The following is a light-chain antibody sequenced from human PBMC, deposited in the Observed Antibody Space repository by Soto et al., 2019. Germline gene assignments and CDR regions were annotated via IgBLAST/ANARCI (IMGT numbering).Light chain of an antibody. Sequence: EIVLTQSPVTLSLSPGESATLSCRASESVNSNYLAWYQQKPGQAPRLLIFGASSRATGIPNRFSGSGSGTDFTLTISGLEPEDFAVYYCHQYGLLPRHPFGRGTKLEIK. CDR3: HQYGLLPRHP. CDR1: ESVNSNY. J-gene: IGKJ2*01. V-gene: IGKV3-20*01. CDR2: GAS.